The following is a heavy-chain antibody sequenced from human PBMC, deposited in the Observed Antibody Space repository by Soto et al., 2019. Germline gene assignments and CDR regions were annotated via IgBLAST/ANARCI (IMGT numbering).Heavy chain of an antibody. J-gene: IGHJ4*02. CDR3: ATDKGDSYGYGNY. V-gene: IGHV1-58*01. CDR1: GFTFTNSA. D-gene: IGHD5-18*01. Sequence: SVKVSCKASGFTFTNSAVKWVRQARGQRLEWIGWIVVGSGNTNYAQKFPERVTITRDMSTTTAYMELSSLRSEDTAVYYCATDKGDSYGYGNYWGQGTLVTVSS. CDR2: IVVGSGNT.